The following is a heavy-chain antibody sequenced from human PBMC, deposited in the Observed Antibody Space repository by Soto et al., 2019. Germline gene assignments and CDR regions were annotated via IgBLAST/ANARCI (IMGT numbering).Heavy chain of an antibody. Sequence: GGSLGLSCAASGFTFSSYVMSWVRQAPGKGLEWVSAISGSGGSTYYADSVKGRFTISRDNSKNTLYLQMNSLRAEDTAVYYCAKDEGGYCTNGVCYFDYWGQGTLVTVSS. CDR2: ISGSGGST. D-gene: IGHD2-8*01. J-gene: IGHJ4*02. CDR1: GFTFSSYV. CDR3: AKDEGGYCTNGVCYFDY. V-gene: IGHV3-23*01.